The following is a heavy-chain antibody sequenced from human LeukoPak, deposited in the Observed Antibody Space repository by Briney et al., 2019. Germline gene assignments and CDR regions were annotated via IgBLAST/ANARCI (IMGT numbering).Heavy chain of an antibody. CDR1: GFSFSTYG. J-gene: IGHJ5*02. Sequence: QTGGSLRLSCAASGFSFSTYGMHWVRQAPGKGLEWVALIWNAGTNTYYADSVKGRFTISRDNAKNSLYLQMNGLRGEDTAVYYCAKGPGARGHFNWFDPWGQGTLDTVSS. D-gene: IGHD5-12*01. CDR3: AKGPGARGHFNWFDP. V-gene: IGHV3-33*03. CDR2: IWNAGTNT.